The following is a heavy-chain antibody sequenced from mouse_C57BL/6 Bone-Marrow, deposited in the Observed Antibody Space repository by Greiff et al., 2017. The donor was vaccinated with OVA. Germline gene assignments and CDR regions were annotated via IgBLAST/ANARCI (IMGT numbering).Heavy chain of an antibody. CDR1: GYTFTSYW. CDR3: ARDEGLLRGYAMDY. J-gene: IGHJ4*01. Sequence: VQLQQPGAELVMPGASVKLSCKASGYTFTSYWMHWVKQRPGQGLEWIGEIDPSDSYTNYNQKFKGKSTLTVDKSSSTAYMQLSSLTSEDSAVYYCARDEGLLRGYAMDYWGQGTSVTVSS. D-gene: IGHD1-1*01. CDR2: IDPSDSYT. V-gene: IGHV1-69*01.